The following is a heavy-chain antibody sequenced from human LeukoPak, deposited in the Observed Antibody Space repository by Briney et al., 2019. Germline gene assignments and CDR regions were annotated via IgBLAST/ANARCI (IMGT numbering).Heavy chain of an antibody. D-gene: IGHD4-17*01. CDR1: GFTFSDYY. V-gene: IGHV3-11*04. CDR2: ISSSGRTI. Sequence: GGSLRLSCAASGFTFSDYYMSWIRQAPGQGLEWVSYISSSGRTIHYADSVKGRFTISRDNAKNSLYLQMNSLRAEDTAVYYCARGGIDYGDYGGAFDIWGQGTMVTVSS. CDR3: ARGGIDYGDYGGAFDI. J-gene: IGHJ3*02.